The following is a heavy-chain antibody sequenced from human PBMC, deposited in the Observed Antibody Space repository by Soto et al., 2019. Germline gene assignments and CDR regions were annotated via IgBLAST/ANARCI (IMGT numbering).Heavy chain of an antibody. CDR1: GFTFTKFG. CDR3: ARGSAYSDYDLEY. J-gene: IGHJ4*02. D-gene: IGHD4-17*01. Sequence: GGSLRLSCAASGFTFTKFGMHWVRQAPGKGLEWVSGVSGTGGSAYYADSVKGRFTISRDKSTNTLYLHMNSLRAEDTAVYYCARGSAYSDYDLEYWGQGTLVTVSS. V-gene: IGHV3-23*01. CDR2: VSGTGGSA.